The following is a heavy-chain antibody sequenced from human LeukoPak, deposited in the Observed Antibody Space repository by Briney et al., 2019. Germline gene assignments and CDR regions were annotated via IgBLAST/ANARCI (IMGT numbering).Heavy chain of an antibody. CDR1: GGSFSGYY. D-gene: IGHD3-10*01. CDR2: TNHSGST. J-gene: IGHJ6*02. CDR3: ARGVGRGHYYSMDV. V-gene: IGHV4-34*01. Sequence: TSETLSLTCAVYGGSFSGYYWSWIRHPPGKGLEGGGETNHSGSTHYKPSLKSRVPISVDTSKNQFSLKLSSVTAADTAVYFCARGVGRGHYYSMDVWGQGTTVTVSS.